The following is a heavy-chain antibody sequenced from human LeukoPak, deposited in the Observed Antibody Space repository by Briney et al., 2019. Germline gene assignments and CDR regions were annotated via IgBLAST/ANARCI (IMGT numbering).Heavy chain of an antibody. D-gene: IGHD5-24*01. CDR1: RGSFSGYY. V-gene: IGHV4-34*01. J-gene: IGHJ4*02. Sequence: SETLSLTCAVYRGSFSGYYWSWIRQPPGKGLEWIGEINHSGSTNFNPSLKSRVTISVDTSKNQISLQLSSVTAADTAVYYCAGGTPRWLLKYWGQGTLVTVSS. CDR2: INHSGST. CDR3: AGGTPRWLLKY.